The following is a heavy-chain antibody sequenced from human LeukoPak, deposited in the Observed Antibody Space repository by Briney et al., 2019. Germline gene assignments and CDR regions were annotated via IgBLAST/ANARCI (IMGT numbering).Heavy chain of an antibody. CDR2: IYTSGST. CDR3: AGGARYCSGGSCYFREFHY. CDR1: GGSISSYY. Sequence: SETLSLTCTVSGGSISSYYWSWIRQPAGKGLEWIGRIYTSGSTNYNPSLKGRVTMSVDTSKNQFSLKLSSVTAADTAVYYCAGGARYCSGGSCYFREFHYWGQGTLVTVSS. J-gene: IGHJ4*02. D-gene: IGHD2-15*01. V-gene: IGHV4-4*07.